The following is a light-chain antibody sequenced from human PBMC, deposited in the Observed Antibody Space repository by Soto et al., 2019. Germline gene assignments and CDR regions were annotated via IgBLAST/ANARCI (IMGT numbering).Light chain of an antibody. CDR2: EDI. CDR1: SSDVGGYKY. V-gene: IGLV2-14*01. CDR3: SSYTSGSTRV. Sequence: QSVLTQPASVSGSPGQSITISCTGTSSDVGGYKYVSWYQQHPGKAPKLMIYEDINRPSGVSDRFSASKSGNTASLTISGLHAEDEADYYCSSYTSGSTRVFGGGTKLTVL. J-gene: IGLJ2*01.